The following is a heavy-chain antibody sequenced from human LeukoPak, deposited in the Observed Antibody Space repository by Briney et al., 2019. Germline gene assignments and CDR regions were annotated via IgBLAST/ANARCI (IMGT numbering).Heavy chain of an antibody. J-gene: IGHJ4*02. Sequence: ASVKVSCKAAGYTFTTYAMNWVRQAPGEGLEWMGGINTNTGNPTYAQGFTGRFVFSLDTSVSTAYLQISSLKAEDTAVYYCARDAIFGVVIPFDYWGQGTLVTVSS. CDR1: GYTFTTYA. CDR3: ARDAIFGVVIPFDY. V-gene: IGHV7-4-1*02. D-gene: IGHD3-3*01. CDR2: INTNTGNP.